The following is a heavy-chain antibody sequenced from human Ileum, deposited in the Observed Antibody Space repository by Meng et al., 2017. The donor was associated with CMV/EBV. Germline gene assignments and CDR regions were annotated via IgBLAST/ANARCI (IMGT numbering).Heavy chain of an antibody. CDR2: ISPDGSSA. D-gene: IGHD2-2*01. CDR1: GFTFRSYW. Sequence: GGSLRLSCAASGFTFRSYWMDWVRQAPGKGLVWVSRISPDGSSAAYADSVRGRFTISRDNAKNTLYLQMNSQRVEDTAVYYCAAWAHILAVAPTGDDYWGQGTLVT. J-gene: IGHJ4*02. CDR3: AAWAHILAVAPTGDDY. V-gene: IGHV3-74*03.